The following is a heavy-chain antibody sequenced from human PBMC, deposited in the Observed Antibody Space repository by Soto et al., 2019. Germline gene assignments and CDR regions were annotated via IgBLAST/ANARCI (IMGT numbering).Heavy chain of an antibody. CDR1: GDPVNSGSYY. CDR3: ARCRNYYHYGLDF. CDR2: IYYTGRT. J-gene: IGHJ6*02. Sequence: QVQLQESGPGLVKPSETLSLMCTVSGDPVNSGSYYWSWIRQSPGKGLEWIGYIYYTGRTTYNPSLKSRVTISVDTSKYKFSLKLTSVTAADTAVYFCARCRNYYHYGLDFWGQGTTVVVS. V-gene: IGHV4-61*01.